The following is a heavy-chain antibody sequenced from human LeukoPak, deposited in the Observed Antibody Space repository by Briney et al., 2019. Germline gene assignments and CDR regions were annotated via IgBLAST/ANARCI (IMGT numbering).Heavy chain of an antibody. CDR2: IGGSGGST. CDR3: AKTGGHYYDSSASYYPDY. D-gene: IGHD3-22*01. CDR1: GFIFSNYA. V-gene: IGHV3-23*01. J-gene: IGHJ4*02. Sequence: GGSLRLSCAASGFIFSNYAMSWVRQAPGKGLEWVSAIGGSGGSTLYADSVKGRFTISRDNSRKTLYLQMNSLRAEDTAVYYCAKTGGHYYDSSASYYPDYWGQGTLVTVSS.